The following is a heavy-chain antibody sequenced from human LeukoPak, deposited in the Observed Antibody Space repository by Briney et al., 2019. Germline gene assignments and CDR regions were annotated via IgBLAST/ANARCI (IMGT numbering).Heavy chain of an antibody. V-gene: IGHV3-74*01. D-gene: IGHD4-17*01. Sequence: GGSLRLSCAASGFTFSTYWMHWVPQAPGKGLVWVARIKGDGSSTIYADSVKGRFTISRDNSKNTLYLQTSSLRAEDTAVYYCARASTTVPNLLDHWGRGTLVTVSS. CDR2: IKGDGSST. CDR1: GFTFSTYW. J-gene: IGHJ4*02. CDR3: ARASTTVPNLLDH.